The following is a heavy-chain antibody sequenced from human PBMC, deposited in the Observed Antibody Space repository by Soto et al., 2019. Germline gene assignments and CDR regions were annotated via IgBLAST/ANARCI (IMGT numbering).Heavy chain of an antibody. D-gene: IGHD5-12*01. Sequence: SETLSLTCTVSGGSISGSSYYWGWIRQPPGKGLEWIGSIYYSGSTYYNPSLKSRVTISVDTSKNQFSLKLSSVTAADTAVYYRARQGVATITAWFDPWGQGTLVTVSS. V-gene: IGHV4-39*01. J-gene: IGHJ5*02. CDR1: GGSISGSSYY. CDR3: ARQGVATITAWFDP. CDR2: IYYSGST.